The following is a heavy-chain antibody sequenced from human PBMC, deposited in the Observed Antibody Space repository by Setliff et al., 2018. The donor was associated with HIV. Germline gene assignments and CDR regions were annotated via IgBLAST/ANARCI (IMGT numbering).Heavy chain of an antibody. CDR3: VKDWDYRNGDYDAFDI. CDR2: IRYDGSNI. D-gene: IGHD4-17*01. CDR1: EFNLRNYG. Sequence: PGGSMRLSCAASEFNLRNYGIHWVRQAPGKGMEWVAFIRYDGSNIYYADSVKGRFTISRDNSKSTVDLQMTSLTAEDTAVYYCVKDWDYRNGDYDAFDIWGQG. J-gene: IGHJ3*02. V-gene: IGHV3-30*02.